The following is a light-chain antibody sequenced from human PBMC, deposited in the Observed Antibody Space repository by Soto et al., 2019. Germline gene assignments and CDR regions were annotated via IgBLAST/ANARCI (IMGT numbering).Light chain of an antibody. Sequence: EIVMTQSPDTLSVSPWEGATLSCRVSQSIRSNLAWYQQRPGQAPRLLMYGASTRADGIPARFTGSGSGTEFTLTISTLQPDDFATYYCQQYHSYRTFGQGTKVDNK. CDR3: QQYHSYRT. CDR1: QSIRSN. CDR2: GAS. J-gene: IGKJ1*01. V-gene: IGKV3-15*01.